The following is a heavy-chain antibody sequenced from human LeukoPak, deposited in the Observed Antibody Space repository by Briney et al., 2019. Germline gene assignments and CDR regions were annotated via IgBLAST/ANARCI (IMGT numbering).Heavy chain of an antibody. CDR1: GFTFSSYS. D-gene: IGHD3-22*01. Sequence: PGGSLRLSCAASGFTFSSYSMNWVRQAPGKGLEWVSYIGSSSSTIYYADSVKGRFTISRDNAKNSLYLQMNSLRAEDTAVYYCARITSYYYDSSGYFDYWGQGTLVTVSS. V-gene: IGHV3-48*01. CDR3: ARITSYYYDSSGYFDY. J-gene: IGHJ4*02. CDR2: IGSSSSTI.